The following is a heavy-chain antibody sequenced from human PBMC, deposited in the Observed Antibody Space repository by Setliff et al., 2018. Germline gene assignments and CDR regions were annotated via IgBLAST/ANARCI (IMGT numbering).Heavy chain of an antibody. D-gene: IGHD2-21*02. V-gene: IGHV4-38-2*02. CDR2: IGHTGSI. Sequence: PSETLSLTCTVSGYSISSGYVWGWIRQPPGKGLEWVGNIGHTGSINYNPSLKSRLSISRDTSKNQVSLKLNSVTATDTAVYYCARDLGHGGDSDYWGQGILVTVSS. J-gene: IGHJ4*02. CDR3: ARDLGHGGDSDY. CDR1: GYSISSGYV.